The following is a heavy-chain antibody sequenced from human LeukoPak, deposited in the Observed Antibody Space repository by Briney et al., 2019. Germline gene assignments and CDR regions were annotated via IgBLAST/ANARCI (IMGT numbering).Heavy chain of an antibody. J-gene: IGHJ3*02. D-gene: IGHD5-24*01. CDR2: ISPNIGGT. V-gene: IGHV1-2*06. CDR3: ARVGDGLNDAFDI. CDR1: GYTFTGYY. Sequence: ASVKVSCKASGYTFTGYYMHWVRQAPGQGIEWMGRISPNIGGTNFAQKFQGRVTMTRDKSISTIYMELSRLRSDDTAVYFCARVGDGLNDAFDIWGQGTMVTVSS.